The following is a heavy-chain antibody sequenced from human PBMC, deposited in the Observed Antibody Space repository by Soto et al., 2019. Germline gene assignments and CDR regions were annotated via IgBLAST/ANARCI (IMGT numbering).Heavy chain of an antibody. J-gene: IGHJ5*01. CDR2: VSYDGSKT. CDR3: ARWVGVSMYDNSGKYDS. D-gene: IGHD3-22*01. V-gene: IGHV3-30*03. Sequence: QVQLVESGGGVVQPGRSLRLTCAASGFTFSSNGMHWVRQAPGKGLEWVALVSYDGSKTYYADSVRALFTISRDNSENTLYLQMNSLRAEDTAVYYCARWVGVSMYDNSGKYDSWGQGTLVTVSS. CDR1: GFTFSSNG.